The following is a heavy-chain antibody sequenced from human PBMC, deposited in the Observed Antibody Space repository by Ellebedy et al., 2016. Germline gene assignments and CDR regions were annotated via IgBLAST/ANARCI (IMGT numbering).Heavy chain of an antibody. CDR1: GGSISSGGYY. Sequence: SETLSLTXTVSGGSISSGGYYWSWIRQHPGKGLEWIGYIYYSGSTYYNPSLKSRVTISVGTSKNQFSLKLSSVTAADTAVYYCAREGSYHYFDYWGQGTLVTVSS. J-gene: IGHJ4*02. CDR3: AREGSYHYFDY. V-gene: IGHV4-31*03. D-gene: IGHD3-16*02. CDR2: IYYSGST.